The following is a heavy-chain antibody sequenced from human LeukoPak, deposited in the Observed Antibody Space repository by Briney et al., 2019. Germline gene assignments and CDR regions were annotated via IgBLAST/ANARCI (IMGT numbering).Heavy chain of an antibody. Sequence: GGSLRLSCAASGFTFSSYAMHWVRQAPGKGLEWVAVISYDGSNKYYADSVKGRFTISRDNSKNTLYLQMNSLRAEDTAVYYCASEDIVVVVAAPTRWGQGTMVTVSS. CDR1: GFTFSSYA. CDR3: ASEDIVVVVAAPTR. J-gene: IGHJ3*01. D-gene: IGHD2-15*01. CDR2: ISYDGSNK. V-gene: IGHV3-30-3*01.